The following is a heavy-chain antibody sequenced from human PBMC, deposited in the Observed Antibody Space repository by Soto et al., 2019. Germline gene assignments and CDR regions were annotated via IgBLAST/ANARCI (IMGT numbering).Heavy chain of an antibody. CDR3: ARDIGDYDILTGLGRYRANFDS. V-gene: IGHV1-18*01. Sequence: QVQLVQSGAEVKKPGASVKVSCKASGYTFTSYGISWVRQAPGQGLEWMGWISAYNGNTNYAQKLQGRVTMTTDTSTSTAYMELRSLRSDDTAVYYCARDIGDYDILTGLGRYRANFDSWGQGTLVTVSS. J-gene: IGHJ4*02. CDR1: GYTFTSYG. D-gene: IGHD3-9*01. CDR2: ISAYNGNT.